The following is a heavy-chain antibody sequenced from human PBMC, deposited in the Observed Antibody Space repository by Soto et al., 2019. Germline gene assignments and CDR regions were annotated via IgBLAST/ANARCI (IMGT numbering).Heavy chain of an antibody. CDR1: GGSISSSSYY. CDR3: ARQGRFYYDSSGYQPFDY. Sequence: QLQLQESGPGLVKPSETLSLTCTVSGGSISSSSYYWGWIRQPPGKGLEWIGSIYYSGSTYYNPSLKSRVTLSVDTSKNQFSLKLSSVTAADTAVYYCARQGRFYYDSSGYQPFDYWGQGTLVTVSS. J-gene: IGHJ4*02. D-gene: IGHD3-22*01. V-gene: IGHV4-39*01. CDR2: IYYSGST.